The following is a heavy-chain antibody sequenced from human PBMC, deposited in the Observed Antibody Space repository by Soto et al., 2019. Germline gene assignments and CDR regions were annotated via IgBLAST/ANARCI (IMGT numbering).Heavy chain of an antibody. CDR1: GGSISSSNW. CDR2: IYHSGST. D-gene: IGHD6-19*01. Sequence: PSETLSLTCAVSGGSISSSNWWSWVRQPPGKGLEWIGEIYHSGSTNYNPSLKSRVTISVDKSKNQFSLKLSSVTAADTAVYYCARDIAVAAVTDAFDIWGQGTMVTVSS. J-gene: IGHJ3*02. V-gene: IGHV4-4*02. CDR3: ARDIAVAAVTDAFDI.